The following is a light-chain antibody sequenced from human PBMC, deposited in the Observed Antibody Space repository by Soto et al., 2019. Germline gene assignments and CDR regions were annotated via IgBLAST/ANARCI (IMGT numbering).Light chain of an antibody. J-gene: IGKJ4*01. Sequence: DIVMTQSPDSLAVSLGERATINCKSSQSILYSSNNKNHLAWYQQKPGQPPRLLIYWASTRESGVPDRFSGSGSGTDFTLTISGLQAEDVAVYYCQQYYSTPLTFGGGTKVDIK. CDR3: QQYYSTPLT. V-gene: IGKV4-1*01. CDR1: QSILYSSNNKNH. CDR2: WAS.